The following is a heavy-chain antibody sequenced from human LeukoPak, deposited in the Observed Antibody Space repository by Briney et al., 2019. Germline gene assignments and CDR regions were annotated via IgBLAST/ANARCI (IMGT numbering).Heavy chain of an antibody. D-gene: IGHD2-15*01. CDR3: ARDTHSSSRYSYYYYMDV. CDR2: IYYSGST. V-gene: IGHV4-59*01. Sequence: SETLSLICTVSGGSISSYYWSWIRQPPGKGLEWIGYIYYSGSTNYNPSLKSRVTISLDTSKNQFSLKLSSATAADTAVYYCARDTHSSSRYSYYYYMDVWGKGTTVTVSS. J-gene: IGHJ6*03. CDR1: GGSISSYY.